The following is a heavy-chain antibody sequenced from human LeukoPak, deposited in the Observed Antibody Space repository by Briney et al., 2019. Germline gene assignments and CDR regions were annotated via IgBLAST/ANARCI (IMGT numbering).Heavy chain of an antibody. J-gene: IGHJ4*02. Sequence: SETLSLTCTVSGGSISSYYWSWIRQPPGKGLEWIGYIYYSGSTNYNPSLKSRVTISVDTSKNQFSLKLSSVTAADTAVYYCARYSYGYNIFDYWGQGTLVTVSS. CDR1: GGSISSYY. V-gene: IGHV4-59*08. CDR2: IYYSGST. D-gene: IGHD5-18*01. CDR3: ARYSYGYNIFDY.